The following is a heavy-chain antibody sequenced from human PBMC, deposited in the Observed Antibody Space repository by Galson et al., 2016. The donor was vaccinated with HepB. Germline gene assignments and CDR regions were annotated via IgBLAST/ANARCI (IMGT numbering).Heavy chain of an antibody. CDR2: INGDGGST. V-gene: IGHV3-74*01. CDR3: ARGTVDKPGMDV. Sequence: SLRLSCAASGFTLSSYWVHWVRQAPGKGLVWVSRINGDGGSTSDADSGKGRFTISRANAKNTLYLQMNSLRAEDTDVYYCARGTVDKPGMDVWGQGTTVTVSA. J-gene: IGHJ6*01. D-gene: IGHD1-1*01. CDR1: GFTLSSYW.